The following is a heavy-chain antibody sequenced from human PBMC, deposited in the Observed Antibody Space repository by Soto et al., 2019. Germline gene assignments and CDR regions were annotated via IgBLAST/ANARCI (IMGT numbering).Heavy chain of an antibody. D-gene: IGHD3-22*01. Sequence: SETLSLTCTVSGGSISSSSYYWGWIRQPPGKGLEWFGSIYYSGSTYYNPSLKSRVTISVDTSKNQFSLKLSSVTAADTAVYYCARRPHSSGYYYYYYGMDVWGQGTTVTVSS. J-gene: IGHJ6*02. CDR1: GGSISSSSYY. CDR3: ARRPHSSGYYYYYYGMDV. V-gene: IGHV4-39*01. CDR2: IYYSGST.